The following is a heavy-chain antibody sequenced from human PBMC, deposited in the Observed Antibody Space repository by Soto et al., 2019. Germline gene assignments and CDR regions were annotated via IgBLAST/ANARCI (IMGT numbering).Heavy chain of an antibody. CDR3: ARGERDISGPHY. V-gene: IGHV4-31*03. CDR2: MYFTGST. Sequence: TLSLTCSVSGASVSTNGYYWSWIRQHPGQGLEWIGYMYFTGSTYYNPSLKSRVTMSFDSAKNQFSLELTSVTAADTAVFYCARGERDISGPHYWGQGLLVTVSS. J-gene: IGHJ4*02. D-gene: IGHD3-22*01. CDR1: GASVSTNGYY.